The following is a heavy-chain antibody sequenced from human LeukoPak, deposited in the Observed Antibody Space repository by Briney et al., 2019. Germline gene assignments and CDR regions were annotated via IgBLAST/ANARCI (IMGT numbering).Heavy chain of an antibody. CDR2: IDASGNT. D-gene: IGHD2-15*01. V-gene: IGHV4-4*07. Sequence: SETLSLTCTVSGGSISYYYWTWIRQPAGKGLEWIGRIDASGNTKYTPSLRSRVTLSIDTSGQQFSLKLSSVTAADTALYFCAREGCSGGVCYFDYWGRGTLVTVSS. CDR1: GGSISYYY. CDR3: AREGCSGGVCYFDY. J-gene: IGHJ4*02.